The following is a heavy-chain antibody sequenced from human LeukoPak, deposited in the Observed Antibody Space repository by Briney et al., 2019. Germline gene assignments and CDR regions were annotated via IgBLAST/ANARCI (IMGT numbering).Heavy chain of an antibody. V-gene: IGHV1-46*01. D-gene: IGHD1-26*01. CDR2: INPSGGST. CDR1: GYTFTSYY. CDR3: ARECGSYYYYYYGMDV. J-gene: IGHJ6*02. Sequence: ASVKVSCKASGYTFTSYYMHWVRQAPGQGLEWMGIINPSGGSTSYAQKFQGRVTMTRDTSTSTAYMELSSLRSEDTAVYYCARECGSYYYYYYGMDVWGQGTTVTVSS.